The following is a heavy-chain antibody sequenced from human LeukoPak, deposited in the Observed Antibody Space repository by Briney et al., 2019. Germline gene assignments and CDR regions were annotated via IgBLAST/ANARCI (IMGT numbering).Heavy chain of an antibody. CDR3: AASIALTGNFFDY. V-gene: IGHV1-2*06. CDR2: INPKSGGT. J-gene: IGHJ4*02. D-gene: IGHD6-19*01. CDR1: GXTFXXYY. Sequence: ASXXVXXKTSGXTFXXYYMHWVRQAPGQGLEWMGRINPKSGGTDYAQKFQGRVTITRDTSISTAYMELSRLRSDDTAVYYCAASIALTGNFFDYRGQGTLVTVSS.